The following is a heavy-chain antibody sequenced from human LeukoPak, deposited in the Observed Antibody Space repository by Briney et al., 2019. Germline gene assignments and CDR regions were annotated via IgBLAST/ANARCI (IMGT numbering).Heavy chain of an antibody. J-gene: IGHJ6*02. V-gene: IGHV4-59*01. CDR3: ARAYGSGSYYMDV. Sequence: YIYYTGSTNYNPSLKSRVTISVDTSKNQFSLELSSVTAADTAVYYCARAYGSGSYYMDVWGQGTTVTVSS. CDR2: IYYTGST. D-gene: IGHD3-10*01.